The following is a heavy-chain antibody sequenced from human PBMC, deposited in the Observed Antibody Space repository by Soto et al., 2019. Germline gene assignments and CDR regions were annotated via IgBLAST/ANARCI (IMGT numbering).Heavy chain of an antibody. V-gene: IGHV4-4*02. Sequence: SETLSLTCAVSGGSISSSNWWSCVRQPPGKGLEWIGEIYHSGRTNYNPSLKSRVTISVDKSKNQLSLKLSSVTAADTAVYYCARAAYSSGQSWDCWGQGTLVTVSS. CDR2: IYHSGRT. CDR3: ARAAYSSGQSWDC. D-gene: IGHD6-19*01. CDR1: GGSISSSNW. J-gene: IGHJ4*02.